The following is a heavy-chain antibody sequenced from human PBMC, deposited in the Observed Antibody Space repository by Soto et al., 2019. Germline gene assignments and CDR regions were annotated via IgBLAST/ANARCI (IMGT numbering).Heavy chain of an antibody. CDR3: AASGYPYYFDY. J-gene: IGHJ4*02. CDR1: GFSLSTSGMR. V-gene: IGHV2-70*04. CDR2: IDWDDDK. D-gene: IGHD5-12*01. Sequence: ESGPTLVNPTHPLTLTCTFSGFSLSTSGMRVSWIRQPPGKALEWLARIDWDDDKFYSTSLKTRLTISKDTSKNQVVLTMTNMDPVDTATYYCAASGYPYYFDYWGQGTLVTVSS.